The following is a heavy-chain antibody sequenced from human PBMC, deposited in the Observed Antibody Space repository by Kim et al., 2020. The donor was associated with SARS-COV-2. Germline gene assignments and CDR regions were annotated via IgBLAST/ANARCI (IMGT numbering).Heavy chain of an antibody. CDR1: GFTFSSYA. J-gene: IGHJ4*02. CDR3: ATTSIFGVVTREFDY. CDR2: ISGSGGST. D-gene: IGHD3-3*01. Sequence: GGSLRLSCAASGFTFSSYAMSWVRQAPGKGLEWVSAISGSGGSTYYADSVKGRFTISRDNSKNTLYLQMNSLRAEDTAVYYCATTSIFGVVTREFDYWGQGTLVTVSS. V-gene: IGHV3-23*01.